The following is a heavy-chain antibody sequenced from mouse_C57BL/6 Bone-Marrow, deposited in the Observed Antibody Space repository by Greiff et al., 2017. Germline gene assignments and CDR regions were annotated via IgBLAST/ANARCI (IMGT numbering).Heavy chain of an antibody. D-gene: IGHD2-5*01. Sequence: VQLKESGPVLVKPGPSVKISCKASGFTFTDYYMHWVKQSHGKSLEWIGLVYPYNGGTSYNQKFKGKATLTVDTSSSTAYMELNSLTSEDSAVYYCASLTYYSKDWYFDVWGTGTTVTVSS. CDR1: GFTFTDYY. J-gene: IGHJ1*03. CDR3: ASLTYYSKDWYFDV. CDR2: VYPYNGGT. V-gene: IGHV1-36*01.